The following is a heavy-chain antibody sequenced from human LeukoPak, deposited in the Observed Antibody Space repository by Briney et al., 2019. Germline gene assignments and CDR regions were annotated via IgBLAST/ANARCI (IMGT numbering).Heavy chain of an antibody. CDR3: ARAYSGYDFFDY. D-gene: IGHD5-12*01. V-gene: IGHV1-69*01. Sequence: ATYAQKFQGRVTITADESTSTAYMEVSSLRSEDTAVYYCARAYSGYDFFDYWGQGILVTVSS. CDR2: A. J-gene: IGHJ4*02.